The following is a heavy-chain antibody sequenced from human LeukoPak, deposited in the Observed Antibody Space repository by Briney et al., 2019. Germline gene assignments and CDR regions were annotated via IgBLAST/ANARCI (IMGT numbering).Heavy chain of an antibody. Sequence: GGSLRLSCAASGFTFSSYWMSWVRQAPGKGLEWVANIKQDGGEKYYVDSVKGRFTISRDNAKNSLYLQMNSLRAEDTAVYYCARDPPFIIGTTFFDYWGQGTLVTVSS. CDR1: GFTFSSYW. CDR3: ARDPPFIIGTTFFDY. CDR2: IKQDGGEK. V-gene: IGHV3-7*01. J-gene: IGHJ4*02. D-gene: IGHD1-20*01.